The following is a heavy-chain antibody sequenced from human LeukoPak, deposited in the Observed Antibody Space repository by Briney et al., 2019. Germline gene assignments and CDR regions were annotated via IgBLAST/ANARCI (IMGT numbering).Heavy chain of an antibody. CDR3: ARKRRRGYYLNSAFYM. CDR1: DESFSTYY. J-gene: IGHJ3*02. V-gene: IGHV4-34*01. CDR2: ISHRGTS. Sequence: PSETLSLTCDVNDESFSTYYWSWIRQSPGKGLEWIAEISHRGTSTYNPSLQSRVTVSVDASTNHFSLRVKSVIAADTAIYYCARKRRRGYYLNSAFYMWVQGTMVTVSS. D-gene: IGHD3-3*01.